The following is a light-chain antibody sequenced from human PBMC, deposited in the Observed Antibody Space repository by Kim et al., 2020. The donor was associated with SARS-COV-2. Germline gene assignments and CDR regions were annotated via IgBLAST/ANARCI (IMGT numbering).Light chain of an antibody. J-gene: IGLJ1*01. CDR2: DVT. CDR3: SSFTTTYTYV. Sequence: QSALTQAASVSGSPGQSIIMSSTGSSSDVGAYNYVSWYQQYPGKAPKLMIYDVTKRPSGVSDRFSGSKSGNTASLTISGLQPEDEADYYCSSFTTTYTYVFGGGTKVTVL. CDR1: SSDVGAYNY. V-gene: IGLV2-14*03.